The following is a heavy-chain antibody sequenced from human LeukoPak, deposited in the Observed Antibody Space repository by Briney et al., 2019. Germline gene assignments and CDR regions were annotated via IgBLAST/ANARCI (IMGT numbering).Heavy chain of an antibody. CDR1: GFTFGGYG. CDR2: IAYDGSRA. CDR3: ARDRVRIVGAIGF. D-gene: IGHD1-26*01. J-gene: IGHJ4*02. V-gene: IGHV3-33*01. Sequence: GGSLRLSCAGSGFTFGGYGMHWFRQTPGKGLEWVAVIAYDGSRAFYADSVKGRFTISRHNAKNSLYLQMNTLRAEDTAVYYCARDRVRIVGAIGFWGQGTLVTVSS.